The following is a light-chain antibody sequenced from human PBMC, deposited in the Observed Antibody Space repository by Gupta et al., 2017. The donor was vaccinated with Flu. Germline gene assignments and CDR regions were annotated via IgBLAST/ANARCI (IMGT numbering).Light chain of an antibody. CDR3: QQRSNWPIT. CDR2: DAS. V-gene: IGKV3-11*01. J-gene: IGKJ5*01. Sequence: ELVLTQSPATLSSSPGERATLSCRASQSVSSYLAWYQQKPGQAPRLLIYDASNRATGIPARFSGSGSGTDFTLTISSLEPEDFAVYYCQQRSNWPITFGQGTRLEIK. CDR1: QSVSSY.